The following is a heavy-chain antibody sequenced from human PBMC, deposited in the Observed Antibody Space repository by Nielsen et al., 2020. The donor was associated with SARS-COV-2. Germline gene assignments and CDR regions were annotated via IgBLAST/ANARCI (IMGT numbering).Heavy chain of an antibody. CDR3: AREYGGHFDY. J-gene: IGHJ4*02. V-gene: IGHV4-31*03. Sequence: SETLSLTCTVSGGSISSGGYYWSWIRQHPGKGLEWIAYIYYSGSTYYNPSLKSRVTISVDTSKNQFSLKLSSVTAADTAVYYCAREYGGHFDYWGQGTLVTVSS. CDR2: IYYSGST. CDR1: GGSISSGGYY. D-gene: IGHD4-23*01.